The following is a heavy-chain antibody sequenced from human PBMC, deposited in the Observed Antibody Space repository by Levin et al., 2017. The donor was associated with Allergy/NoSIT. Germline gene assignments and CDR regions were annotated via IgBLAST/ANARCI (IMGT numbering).Heavy chain of an antibody. D-gene: IGHD6-13*01. J-gene: IGHJ6*03. Sequence: PGGSLRLSCAASGFAVSNNYMTWVRQAPGKGLEWVSIIYSGGSTYYTDSVKGRFTISRDTSKNTLFLQMNRLRADDTAVYFCATGMASAGNYYFYFLDVWGKGTTVTVSS. V-gene: IGHV3-53*01. CDR2: IYSGGST. CDR1: GFAVSNNY. CDR3: ATGMASAGNYYFYFLDV.